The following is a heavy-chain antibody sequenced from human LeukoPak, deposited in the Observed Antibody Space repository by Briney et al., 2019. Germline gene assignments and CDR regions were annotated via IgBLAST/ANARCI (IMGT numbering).Heavy chain of an antibody. Sequence: SVKVSCKASGGTFSSYTISWVRQAPGQGLEWMGSIIPILGIANYAQKFQGRVTITADKSTSTAYMELSSLRSEDTAVYYCARENAGTTSPDYYYYYYGMDVWGQGTTVTVSS. J-gene: IGHJ6*02. V-gene: IGHV1-69*04. CDR2: IIPILGIA. CDR3: ARENAGTTSPDYYYYYYGMDV. CDR1: GGTFSSYT. D-gene: IGHD1-7*01.